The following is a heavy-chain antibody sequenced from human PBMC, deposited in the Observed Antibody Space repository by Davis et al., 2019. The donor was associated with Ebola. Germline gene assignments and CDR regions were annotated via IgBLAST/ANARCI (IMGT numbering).Heavy chain of an antibody. Sequence: GESLKISCAASGFTFSSYGMHWVRQAPGKGLEWVAVISYDGSNKYYADSVKGRFTISRDNSKNTLYLQMNSLRAEDTAVYYCAKTAHTGYWYFDLWGRGTLVTVSS. D-gene: IGHD5-18*01. CDR2: ISYDGSNK. CDR1: GFTFSSYG. CDR3: AKTAHTGYWYFDL. J-gene: IGHJ2*01. V-gene: IGHV3-30*18.